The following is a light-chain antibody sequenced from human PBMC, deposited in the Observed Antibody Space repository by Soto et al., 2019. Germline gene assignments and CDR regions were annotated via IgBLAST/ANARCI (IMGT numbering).Light chain of an antibody. Sequence: IVMTQSPATLSVSPGERATLSCRASQSVSSNLAWYQQKPGQAPRLLIYGASTRATGIPARFSGRGSGTDFNLTITVLQSEDFAVYYCQQYNSWLTFGGGTKVEIK. CDR2: GAS. J-gene: IGKJ4*02. CDR1: QSVSSN. V-gene: IGKV3-15*01. CDR3: QQYNSWLT.